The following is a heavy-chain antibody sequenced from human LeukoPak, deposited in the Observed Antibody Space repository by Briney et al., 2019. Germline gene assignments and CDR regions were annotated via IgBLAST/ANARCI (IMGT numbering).Heavy chain of an antibody. Sequence: PSETLSLTCTVSGGSIGSYYWSWIRQPPGKGLEWIGYIYYSGSTNYNPSLKSRVTISVDTSKNQFSLKLSSVTAADTAVYYCARSPRGDDPDYFDYWGQGTLVTVSS. V-gene: IGHV4-59*08. CDR1: GGSIGSYY. J-gene: IGHJ4*02. D-gene: IGHD3-10*01. CDR2: IYYSGST. CDR3: ARSPRGDDPDYFDY.